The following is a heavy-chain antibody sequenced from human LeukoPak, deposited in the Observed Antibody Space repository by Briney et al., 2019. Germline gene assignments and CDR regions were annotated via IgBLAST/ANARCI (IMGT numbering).Heavy chain of an antibody. CDR1: GFTFSSYG. CDR3: AKDGKWAAAGMYYFDY. D-gene: IGHD6-13*01. CDR2: IRYDGSNK. J-gene: IGHJ4*02. Sequence: GGSLRLSCAASGFTFSSYGMHWVRQAPGKGLDWVAFIRYDGSNKYYADSVKGRFTISRDNSKNTLYLQMNSLRAEDTAMYYCAKDGKWAAAGMYYFDYWGQGTLVTVSS. V-gene: IGHV3-30*02.